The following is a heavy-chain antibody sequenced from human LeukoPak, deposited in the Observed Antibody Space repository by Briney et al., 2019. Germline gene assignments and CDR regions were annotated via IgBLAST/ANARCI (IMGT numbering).Heavy chain of an antibody. Sequence: PSQTLSLTCTVSGGSMSSGGYYWSWIRQHPGKGLEWIGYIYYSGSTYYNPSLKSRVTISVDTSKNQFSLKLSSVTAADTAVYYCAREVPQEGNFDYWGQGTLVTVSS. CDR2: IYYSGST. V-gene: IGHV4-31*03. CDR1: GGSMSSGGYY. J-gene: IGHJ4*02. D-gene: IGHD1-1*01. CDR3: AREVPQEGNFDY.